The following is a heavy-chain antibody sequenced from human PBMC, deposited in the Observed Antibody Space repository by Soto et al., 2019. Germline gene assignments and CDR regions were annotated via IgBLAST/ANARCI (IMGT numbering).Heavy chain of an antibody. V-gene: IGHV1-18*01. Sequence: QVQLVQSGAEVKKPGASVKVSCKASGYTITNYAFIWVRQAPGQGLEWMGWISAYNGNTNYPQKLQGRVTMTTDTSTSTAYMELRSLRSEDTAVYYCARDLAAAGPFDCWGQGTLVTVSS. D-gene: IGHD6-13*01. CDR2: ISAYNGNT. J-gene: IGHJ4*02. CDR3: ARDLAAAGPFDC. CDR1: GYTITNYA.